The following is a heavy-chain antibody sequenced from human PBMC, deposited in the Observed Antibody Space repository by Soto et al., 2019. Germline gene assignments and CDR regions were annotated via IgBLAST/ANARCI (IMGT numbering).Heavy chain of an antibody. D-gene: IGHD3-10*01. J-gene: IGHJ4*02. CDR3: AKSGVGRFGEAMGCNY. CDR2: ISGSGGST. CDR1: GFTFSSYA. V-gene: IGHV3-23*01. Sequence: PGGSLRLSCAASGFTFSSYAMSWVRQAPGKGLEWVSAISGSGGSTYYADSVKGRFTISRDNSKNTLYLQMNSLRAEDTAVYYCAKSGVGRFGEAMGCNYWGQGTLVTVSS.